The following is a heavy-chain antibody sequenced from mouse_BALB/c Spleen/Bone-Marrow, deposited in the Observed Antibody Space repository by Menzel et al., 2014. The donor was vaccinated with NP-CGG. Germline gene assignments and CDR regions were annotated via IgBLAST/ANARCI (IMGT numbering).Heavy chain of an antibody. D-gene: IGHD1-1*02. CDR3: TRENYGFAY. Sequence: QVQLKQSGAELVKPGASVKLSCKASGYTFTSYYMYWVKQRPGQALESIGEINPSSGGTNFNEKLKSKATLTVDKSSSTAYMQLSSLTSEDSAVYYCTRENYGFAYWGQGTLVTVSA. CDR1: GYTFTSYY. CDR2: INPSSGGT. J-gene: IGHJ3*01. V-gene: IGHV1S81*02.